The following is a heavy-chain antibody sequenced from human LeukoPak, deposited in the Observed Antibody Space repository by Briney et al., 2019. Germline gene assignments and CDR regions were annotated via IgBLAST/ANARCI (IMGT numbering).Heavy chain of an antibody. CDR1: GGSISTYY. D-gene: IGHD6-13*01. CDR3: ARRSSSWYFDY. J-gene: IGHJ4*02. V-gene: IGHV4-4*07. Sequence: SETLSLTCTVSGGSISTYYWSWIRQPAGKGLEWIGRIYSSGSTIYNPSLKSRVTMSVDTSKNQFSLKVSSVTAADTAVYYCARRSSSWYFDYWGQGTLVTVSS. CDR2: IYSSGST.